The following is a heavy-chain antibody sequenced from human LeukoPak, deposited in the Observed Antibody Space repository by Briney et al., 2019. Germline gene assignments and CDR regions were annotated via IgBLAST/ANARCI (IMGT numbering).Heavy chain of an antibody. J-gene: IGHJ3*02. CDR2: ISSSSSTI. CDR3: ARDDFYAFDI. D-gene: IGHD2-21*02. CDR1: GFTFSSYS. V-gene: IGHV3-48*02. Sequence: GGSLRLSCAASGFTFSSYSMNWVRQAPGKGLEWVSYISSSSSTIYYADSVKGRFTISRDNAKNSLYLRMNSLRDEDTAVYYCARDDFYAFDIWGQGTMVTVSS.